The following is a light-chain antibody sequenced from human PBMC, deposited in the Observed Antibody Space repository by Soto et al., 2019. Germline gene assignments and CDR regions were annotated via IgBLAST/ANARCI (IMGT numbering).Light chain of an antibody. Sequence: DIQMTQSPTSLSASVGDRVTITCRASQGIRNFVAWYQQKPGKAPKLLIYAASSLQSGVPSRFSGSGSGTDFNLTINSLQPEDVATYSCQKYSSVPVFGPGTKVEIK. CDR3: QKYSSVPV. CDR1: QGIRNF. CDR2: AAS. J-gene: IGKJ3*01. V-gene: IGKV1-27*01.